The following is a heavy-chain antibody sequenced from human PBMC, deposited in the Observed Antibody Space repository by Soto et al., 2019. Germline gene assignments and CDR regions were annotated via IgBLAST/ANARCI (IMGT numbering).Heavy chain of an antibody. CDR2: IIPIFGTA. Sequence: SVKVSCKASGGTFSSYAISWVRQAPGQGLEWMGGIIPIFGTANYAQKFQGRVTITADESTSTAYMELSSLRSEDTAVYYCARDGYSGSPSYAFDIWGQGTMVTVSS. J-gene: IGHJ3*02. CDR3: ARDGYSGSPSYAFDI. CDR1: GGTFSSYA. V-gene: IGHV1-69*13. D-gene: IGHD1-26*01.